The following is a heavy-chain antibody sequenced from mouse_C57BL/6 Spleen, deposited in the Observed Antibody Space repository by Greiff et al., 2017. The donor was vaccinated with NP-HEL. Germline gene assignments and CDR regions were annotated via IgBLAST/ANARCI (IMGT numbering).Heavy chain of an antibody. CDR2: IYPGSGST. CDR1: GYTFTSYW. V-gene: IGHV1-55*01. D-gene: IGHD2-2*01. CDR3: ARLRRSWYFDG. Sequence: QVQLKESGAELVKPGASVKMSCKASGYTFTSYWMTWVKQRPGQGLEWIGDIYPGSGSTNYNEKFKSKATLTVDTSSSTAYMQLSSLTSEDSAVYYCARLRRSWYFDGWGTGTTVTVSS. J-gene: IGHJ1*03.